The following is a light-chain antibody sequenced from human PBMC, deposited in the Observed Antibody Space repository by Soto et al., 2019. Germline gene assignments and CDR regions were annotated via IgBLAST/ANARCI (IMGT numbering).Light chain of an antibody. Sequence: QWSSCRAAYKGVSLTITCRASQGIGSALGWYQQIPGRAPGVMMYGASNWHNGVPPRFSGSGSGTDFTLTISSLQPEDSATYYCQQYNNYPRTFGQGTKVDIK. V-gene: IGKV1D-13*01. CDR3: QQYNNYPRT. CDR1: QGIGSA. CDR2: GAS. J-gene: IGKJ1*01.